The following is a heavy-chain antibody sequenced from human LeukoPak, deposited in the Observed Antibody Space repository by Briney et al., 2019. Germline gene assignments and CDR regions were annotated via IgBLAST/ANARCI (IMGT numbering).Heavy chain of an antibody. Sequence: ASVKVSCKASGCTFTGAYIHWVRQAPGQGPEWMGWINSYSGGTNYAQKFQGRVTLTRDTSLGTAYMELSRLRSDDTAVYYCARQGEAASFDYWGQGTLVTVPS. J-gene: IGHJ4*02. CDR1: GCTFTGAY. CDR3: ARQGEAASFDY. V-gene: IGHV1-2*02. CDR2: INSYSGGT. D-gene: IGHD6-13*01.